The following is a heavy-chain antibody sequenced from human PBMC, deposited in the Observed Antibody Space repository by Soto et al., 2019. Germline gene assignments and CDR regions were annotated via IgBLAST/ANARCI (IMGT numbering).Heavy chain of an antibody. CDR3: ARDRPYYYDSSGYFYWFDP. J-gene: IGHJ5*02. D-gene: IGHD3-22*01. CDR1: GYTFTSYG. V-gene: IGHV1-18*01. CDR2: ISAYNGNT. Sequence: ASVKGSCKASGYTFTSYGISWVRQAPGQGLEWMGWISAYNGNTNYAQKLQGRVTMTTDTSTSTAYMELRSLRSDDTAVYYCARDRPYYYDSSGYFYWFDPWGQGTLVTVSS.